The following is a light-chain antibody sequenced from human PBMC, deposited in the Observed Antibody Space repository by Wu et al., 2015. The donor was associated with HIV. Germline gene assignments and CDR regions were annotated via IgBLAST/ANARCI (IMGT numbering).Light chain of an antibody. V-gene: IGKV1-5*03. CDR2: QAS. J-gene: IGKJ1*01. CDR3: QYYNSYSGT. Sequence: DIQMTQSPSTLSASIGDRVTITCRASQSISSWLAWYQQKPGKAPKLLIYQASTLESGVPSRFSGSASGTHFTLTINSLQPDDFATYYCQYYNSYSGTFGQGTKVKSN. CDR1: QSISSW.